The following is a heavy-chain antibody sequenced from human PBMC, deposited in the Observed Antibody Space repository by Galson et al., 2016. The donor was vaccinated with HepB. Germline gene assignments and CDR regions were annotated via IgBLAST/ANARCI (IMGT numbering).Heavy chain of an antibody. CDR1: GFSLTSGAVG. V-gene: IGHV2-5*04. D-gene: IGHD2-21*01. CDR3: VHSQAIGIPASKFDS. Sequence: PALVKPTQTLTLTCTFSGFSLTSGAVGVGWIRQPPGEALEWLGAVYGNDANRYSPYLSTRLNITRDASKDHVVLRFPNLDPVDSGTYSCVHSQAIGIPASKFDSWGQGSLVTVSS. J-gene: IGHJ4*02. CDR2: VYGNDAN.